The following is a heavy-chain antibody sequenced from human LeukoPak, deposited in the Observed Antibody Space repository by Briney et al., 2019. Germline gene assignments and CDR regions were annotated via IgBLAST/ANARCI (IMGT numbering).Heavy chain of an antibody. Sequence: ASVKVSCKVSGYTLTELSMHWVRQAPGKGLEWMGGLDPEHGETIYAQKFQGRVTMTEDTSTDTAYMYLSSLRAEDTAVYYCATGHNSSSWYDLGYFQHWGQGTLVTVSS. CDR2: LDPEHGET. CDR3: ATGHNSSSWYDLGYFQH. V-gene: IGHV1-24*01. J-gene: IGHJ1*01. D-gene: IGHD6-13*01. CDR1: GYTLTELS.